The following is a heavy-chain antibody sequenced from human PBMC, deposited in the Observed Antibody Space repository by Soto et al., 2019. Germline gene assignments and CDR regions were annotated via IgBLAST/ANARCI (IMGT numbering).Heavy chain of an antibody. CDR3: ASLDYDFWSGYYDPIDY. Sequence: SETLSLTCAVYGGSFSGYYCSWIRQPPGKGLEWIGEINHSGSTNYNPSLKSRVTISVDTSKNQFSLKLSSVTAADTAVYYCASLDYDFWSGYYDPIDYWGQGTLVTVS. J-gene: IGHJ4*02. V-gene: IGHV4-34*01. CDR2: INHSGST. CDR1: GGSFSGYY. D-gene: IGHD3-3*01.